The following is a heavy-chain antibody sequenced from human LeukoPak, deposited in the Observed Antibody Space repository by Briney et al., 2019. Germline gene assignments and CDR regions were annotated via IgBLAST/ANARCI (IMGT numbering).Heavy chain of an antibody. Sequence: SETLSLTCTVSGGSISSYYWSWIRQPPGKGPEWIGYIYYSGSTNYNPSLKSRVTISVDTSKNQFSPKLSPVTAADTAVYYCARHRATVTKTLDYWGQGTLVTV. J-gene: IGHJ4*02. CDR1: GGSISSYY. D-gene: IGHD4-17*01. CDR3: ARHRATVTKTLDY. V-gene: IGHV4-59*08. CDR2: IYYSGST.